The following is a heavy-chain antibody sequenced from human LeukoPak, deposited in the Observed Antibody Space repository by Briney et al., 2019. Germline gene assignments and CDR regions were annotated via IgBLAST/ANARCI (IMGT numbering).Heavy chain of an antibody. CDR2: IYYSGST. Sequence: PSQTLSLTCTVSGGSISSYYWSWIRQPPGKALEWIGYIYYSGSTNYNPSLKSRVSISIDTSKNQFSLKLSSVTAADTAVYYCARDSFRAAGYYYYMDVWGKGTTVTVSS. CDR3: ARDSFRAAGYYYYMDV. CDR1: GGSISSYY. D-gene: IGHD6-13*01. J-gene: IGHJ6*03. V-gene: IGHV4-59*01.